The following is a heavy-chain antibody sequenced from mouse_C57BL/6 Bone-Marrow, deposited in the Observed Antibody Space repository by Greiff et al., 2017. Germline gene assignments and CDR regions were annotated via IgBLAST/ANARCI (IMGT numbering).Heavy chain of an antibody. D-gene: IGHD4-1*01. Sequence: VQLQQSGAELARPGASVKLSCKASGYTFKSYGISWVKQRTGQGLEWIGEIYPRSGNTYYTEKFKGKATLTADTSSSTAYMELRSLTSEDSAVYFCARLGGAWFAYWGQGTLVTVSA. CDR2: IYPRSGNT. CDR1: GYTFKSYG. CDR3: ARLGGAWFAY. J-gene: IGHJ3*01. V-gene: IGHV1-81*01.